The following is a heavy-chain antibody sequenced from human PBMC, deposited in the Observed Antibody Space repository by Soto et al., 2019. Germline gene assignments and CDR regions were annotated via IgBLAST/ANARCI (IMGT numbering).Heavy chain of an antibody. Sequence: QVQLVESGGGVVQPGRSLRLSCAASGFTFSSYGMHWVRQAPGKGLEWVAVISYDGSNKYYADSVKGRFTISRDNSKNTLYLQMNSLRAEDTAVYYCAKGAEAGDYWGQGTLVTVSS. CDR2: ISYDGSNK. CDR1: GFTFSSYG. D-gene: IGHD6-13*01. J-gene: IGHJ4*02. CDR3: AKGAEAGDY. V-gene: IGHV3-30*18.